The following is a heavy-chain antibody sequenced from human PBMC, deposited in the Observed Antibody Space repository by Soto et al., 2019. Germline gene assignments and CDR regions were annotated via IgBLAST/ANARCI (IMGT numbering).Heavy chain of an antibody. D-gene: IGHD6-13*01. V-gene: IGHV3-23*01. CDR3: AKDSPAVGSSWYRGIAVKDY. CDR2: ISGSGGST. Sequence: PGGSLRLSCAASGFTFSSYAMSWVRQAPGKGLEWVSAISGSGGSTYYADSVKGRFTISRDNSKNTLYLQMNSLRAEDTAVYYCAKDSPAVGSSWYRGIAVKDYWGQGTLVTVSS. J-gene: IGHJ4*02. CDR1: GFTFSSYA.